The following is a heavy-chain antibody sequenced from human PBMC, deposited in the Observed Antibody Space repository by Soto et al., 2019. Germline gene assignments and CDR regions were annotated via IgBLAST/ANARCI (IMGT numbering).Heavy chain of an antibody. CDR1: GVSISTYY. CDR3: ARSSGRGSTLGDSFDV. J-gene: IGHJ3*01. Sequence: SETLSLTCTVTGVSISTYYWSWIRQPPGKRLEWLGYLYFNGNTDYNPSLKSRVTISVDTSKNQFSLKLSSVIAADTAMYFCARSSGRGSTLGDSFDVWGQGIMVTVSS. CDR2: LYFNGNT. V-gene: IGHV4-59*01. D-gene: IGHD3-16*01.